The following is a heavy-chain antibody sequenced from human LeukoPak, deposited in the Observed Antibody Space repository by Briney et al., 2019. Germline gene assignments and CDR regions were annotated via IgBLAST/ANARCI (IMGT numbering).Heavy chain of an antibody. CDR3: ARGGRYSSSRGYYYYYYMDV. J-gene: IGHJ6*03. V-gene: IGHV1-8*01. D-gene: IGHD6-6*01. CDR2: MNPNSGNT. Sequence: ASVKVSCKASGYTFTSYDTNWVRQATGQGLEWMGWMNPNSGNTGYAQKFQGRVTMTRNTSISTAYMELSSLRSEDTAVYYCARGGRYSSSRGYYYYYYMDVWGKGTTVTVSS. CDR1: GYTFTSYD.